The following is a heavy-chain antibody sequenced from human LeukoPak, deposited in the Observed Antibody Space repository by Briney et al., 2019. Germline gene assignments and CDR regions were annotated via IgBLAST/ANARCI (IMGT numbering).Heavy chain of an antibody. V-gene: IGHV1-2*06. CDR3: AGPAGTTKYYYMDV. CDR2: INPNSGGT. CDR1: GYTFTGYY. D-gene: IGHD4-17*01. Sequence: ASVKVSCKASGYTFTGYYMHWVRQAPGQGLEWMGRINPNSGGTNYAQKFQGRVTMTRDTSISTAYMELSRLRSDDTAVYYCAGPAGTTKYYYMDVWGKGTTVTVSS. J-gene: IGHJ6*03.